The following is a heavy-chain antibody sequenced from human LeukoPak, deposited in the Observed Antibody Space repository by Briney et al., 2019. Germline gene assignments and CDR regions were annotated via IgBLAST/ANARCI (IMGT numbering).Heavy chain of an antibody. CDR2: ISGSGVST. CDR1: GFTFSSYV. Sequence: GGSLRLSCAASGFTFSSYVMNWVRQAPGKGLEWVSAISGSGVSTSYADSVKGRFTISRGNSKNTLYLHMNSLRAEDTAIYFCAKDPANQLLYPAHFSHWGQGTLVTVSS. V-gene: IGHV3-23*01. CDR3: AKDPANQLLYPAHFSH. D-gene: IGHD2-2*01. J-gene: IGHJ1*01.